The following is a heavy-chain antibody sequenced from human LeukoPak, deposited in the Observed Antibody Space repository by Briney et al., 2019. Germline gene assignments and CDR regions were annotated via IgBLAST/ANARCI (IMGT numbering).Heavy chain of an antibody. D-gene: IGHD2-21*02. CDR3: ARRGDPLQYTVFDY. Sequence: PSDTLSLTCTVSGXSISRYYGSWIRLPPGKGREWIGYIYSSGHTNYNPSLNSRVPLSVDKSKSQFSLKMYSVTAADTAVYYCARRGDPLQYTVFDYWGQGALVTVSS. CDR1: GXSISRYY. CDR2: IYSSGHT. V-gene: IGHV4-4*08. J-gene: IGHJ4*02.